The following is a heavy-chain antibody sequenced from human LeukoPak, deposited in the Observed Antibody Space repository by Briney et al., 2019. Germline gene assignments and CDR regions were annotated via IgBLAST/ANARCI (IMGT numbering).Heavy chain of an antibody. V-gene: IGHV1-69*04. J-gene: IGHJ4*02. CDR1: GGTLFSYA. CDR3: ARWAPSCSSASCPFYFDF. D-gene: IGHD2-2*01. Sequence: GSSVKVSCKASGGTLFSYAINWVRQAPGQGLEWMGRIIPIFGITNYEQKFQARVTITADKSTGTAYMELSSLRSEDTAVYFCARWAPSCSSASCPFYFDFWGQGTLVTVSS. CDR2: IIPIFGIT.